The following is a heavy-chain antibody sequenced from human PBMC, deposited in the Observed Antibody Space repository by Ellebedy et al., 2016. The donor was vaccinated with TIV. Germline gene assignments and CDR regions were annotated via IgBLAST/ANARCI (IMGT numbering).Heavy chain of an antibody. CDR3: ARDFGPYDDHGYDASDI. CDR2: ISDSGGST. CDR1: GFTFSTYG. J-gene: IGHJ3*02. D-gene: IGHD3-22*01. V-gene: IGHV3-23*01. Sequence: GESLKISXAASGFTFSTYGMHWVRQAPGKGLEWVSVISDSGGSTYYPDSVKGRFTISRDNSKNTLYLQMNSLGAEDTAVYYCARDFGPYDDHGYDASDIWGQGTMVTVSS.